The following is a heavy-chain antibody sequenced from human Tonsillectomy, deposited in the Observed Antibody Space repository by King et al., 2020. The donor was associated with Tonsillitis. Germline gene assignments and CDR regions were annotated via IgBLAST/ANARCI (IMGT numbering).Heavy chain of an antibody. CDR2: IDHSGST. V-gene: IGHV4-34*01. D-gene: IGHD5-18*01. CDR3: ARAHHSWGYSFGYYYYMDV. Sequence: VQLQQWGAGLLKPSETLSLTCAVYGGSFSAYFWSWIRQPPGKGLEWIGEIDHSGSTNYTPSLKSRVTISVDTSKNQFSLKLSSVTAADTAVYYCARAHHSWGYSFGYYYYMDVWGKGTTVTVSS. J-gene: IGHJ6*03. CDR1: GGSFSAYF.